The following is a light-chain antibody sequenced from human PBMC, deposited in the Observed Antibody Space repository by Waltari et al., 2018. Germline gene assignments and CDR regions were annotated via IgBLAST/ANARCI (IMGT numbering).Light chain of an antibody. CDR2: LGS. V-gene: IGKV2-28*01. J-gene: IGKJ1*01. Sequence: DIVMTQSPLSLPVTPGAPASISCRSSQSLLHSNGNNYLDWYLQKPGQSPQLLIYLGSNRASVFPDRCSGSGTGADFTLKTSRVAAVDVGVYYCMHSLTSLWTFGQGTKVDIK. CDR3: MHSLTSLWT. CDR1: QSLLHSNGNNY.